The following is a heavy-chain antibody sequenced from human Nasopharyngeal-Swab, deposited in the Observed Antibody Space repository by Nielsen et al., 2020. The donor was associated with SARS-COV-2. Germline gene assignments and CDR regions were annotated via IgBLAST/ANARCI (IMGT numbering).Heavy chain of an antibody. D-gene: IGHD3-10*01. CDR2: ISSSSSTI. J-gene: IGHJ3*02. CDR1: GFTFSSYS. V-gene: IGHV3-48*02. Sequence: GESLKISCAASGFTFSSYSMNWVRQAPGKGLEWVSYISSSSSTIYYADSVKGRFTISRDNAKNSLYLQMNSLRDEDTAVYYCARDLVKYYGSGSYYGQQGAFDIWGQGTMVTVSS. CDR3: ARDLVKYYGSGSYYGQQGAFDI.